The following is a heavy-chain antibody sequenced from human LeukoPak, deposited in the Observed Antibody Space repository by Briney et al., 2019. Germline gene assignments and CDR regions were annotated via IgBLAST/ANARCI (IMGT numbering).Heavy chain of an antibody. V-gene: IGHV3-7*04. J-gene: IGHJ4*02. Sequence: GGSLRLSCAASGFTFSRYWMAWVRQAPGKGLEWVANIKQDGSEAVYVDSVKGRFTISRDNAKNSLYLQMNSLRAEDTAVYYCTRGSYLFDYWGQGTLVTVSS. D-gene: IGHD1-26*01. CDR3: TRGSYLFDY. CDR2: IKQDGSEA. CDR1: GFTFSRYW.